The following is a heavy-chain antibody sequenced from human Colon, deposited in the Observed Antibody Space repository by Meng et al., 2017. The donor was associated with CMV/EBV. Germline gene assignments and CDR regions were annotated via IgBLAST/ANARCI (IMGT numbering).Heavy chain of an antibody. J-gene: IGHJ4*02. CDR1: GYTFTSYA. V-gene: IGHV7-4-1*02. D-gene: IGHD6-13*01. CDR2: INTNNGNP. Sequence: ASVKVSCKASGYTFTSYAINWVRQAPGQGLEWMGWINTNNGNPTYAQGFTERFVFSLDTSVSTAYLEVRGLKTEDTAVYYCARDGWYADEIDYWGQGTLVTVSS. CDR3: ARDGWYADEIDY.